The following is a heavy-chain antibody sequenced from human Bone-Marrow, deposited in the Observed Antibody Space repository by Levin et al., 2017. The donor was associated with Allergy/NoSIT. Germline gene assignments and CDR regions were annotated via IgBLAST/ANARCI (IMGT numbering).Heavy chain of an antibody. V-gene: IGHV4-30-4*01. CDR3: ARDRIAARPPGYDYYYYGMDV. Sequence: SCTVSGGSISSGAYYWTWIRQPPGKGLEWIGYLYYSGNTYYNPSLKSRVSISVDTSKNQFSLRLSSVTAADTAVYYCARDRIAARPPGYDYYYYGMDVWGQGTTVTVSS. CDR2: LYYSGNT. CDR1: GGSISSGAYY. J-gene: IGHJ6*02. D-gene: IGHD6-6*01.